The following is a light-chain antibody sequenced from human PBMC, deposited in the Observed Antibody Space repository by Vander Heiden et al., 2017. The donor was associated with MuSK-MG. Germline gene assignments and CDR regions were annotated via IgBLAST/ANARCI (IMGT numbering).Light chain of an antibody. V-gene: IGKV1-39*01. CDR2: GAS. J-gene: IGKJ5*01. CDR3: QQSHTSPQT. Sequence: DIQLTQSPSSLSASVGDRVTITCRASQSITKFLNWYQQKSGEAPNLLIYGASSLRSGVPSRFSGSGSGTDFTLTISSLQPEDFATYYCQQSHTSPQTFGQGTRLDFK. CDR1: QSITKF.